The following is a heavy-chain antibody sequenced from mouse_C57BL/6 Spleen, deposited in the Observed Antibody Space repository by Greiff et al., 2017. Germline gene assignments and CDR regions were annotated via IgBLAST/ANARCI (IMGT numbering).Heavy chain of an antibody. J-gene: IGHJ4*01. CDR1: GYSFTGYY. Sequence: VQLQQSGPELVKPGASVKISCKASGYSFTGYYMNWVKQSPEKSLEWIGEINPSTGGTTYNQKFKAKATLTVDKSSSTAYMQLNRLTSEDSAVYYCARWGVRSYYYAMDDWGQGTSVTVSS. D-gene: IGHD1-1*01. CDR2: INPSTGGT. CDR3: ARWGVRSYYYAMDD. V-gene: IGHV1-42*01.